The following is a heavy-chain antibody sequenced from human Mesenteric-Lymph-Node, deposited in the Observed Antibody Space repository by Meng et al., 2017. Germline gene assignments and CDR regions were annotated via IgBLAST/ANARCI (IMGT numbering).Heavy chain of an antibody. CDR2: IYYSGST. CDR1: GDSFTRTDYY. Sequence: QVMKRECAPGRVKSSKTLSLTGSVSGDSFTRTDYYWSWIRQPPEKGLEWIGYIYYSGSTYYNPSLKSRVSISGDTSNKQFSLKLTSVTAADTAVYYCARSPYSGSALPFFDYWGQGSLVTVSS. J-gene: IGHJ4*02. CDR3: ARSPYSGSALPFFDY. D-gene: IGHD1-26*01. V-gene: IGHV4-30-4*01.